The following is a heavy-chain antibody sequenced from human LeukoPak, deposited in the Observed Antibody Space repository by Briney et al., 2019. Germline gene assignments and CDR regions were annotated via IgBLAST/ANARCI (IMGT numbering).Heavy chain of an antibody. CDR1: GGSITNYY. D-gene: IGHD6-13*01. Sequence: SETLSLTCTVSGGSITNYYWGWIRQPPGKGLEWIGYVYDSGSTNYNPSLKSRVTILVDTPKNQFSLKLSSVTAADTAVYYCARHYPPYVAAAGTRDAFDIWGQGTMVTVSS. CDR3: ARHYPPYVAAAGTRDAFDI. CDR2: VYDSGST. V-gene: IGHV4-59*08. J-gene: IGHJ3*02.